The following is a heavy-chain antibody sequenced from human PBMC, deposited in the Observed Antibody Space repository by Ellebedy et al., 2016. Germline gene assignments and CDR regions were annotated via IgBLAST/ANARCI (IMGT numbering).Heavy chain of an antibody. D-gene: IGHD2-2*01. J-gene: IGHJ6*02. CDR3: ARDLGFGSTAGGSYYYGMDV. V-gene: IGHV4-59*01. CDR2: IYYSGST. CDR1: GGSISSYY. Sequence: GSLRLXXTVSGGSISSYYWSWIRQPPGKGLEWIGYIYYSGSTNYNPSLKSRVTISVDTSKNQFSLKLSSVTAADTAVYYCARDLGFGSTAGGSYYYGMDVWGQGTTVTVSS.